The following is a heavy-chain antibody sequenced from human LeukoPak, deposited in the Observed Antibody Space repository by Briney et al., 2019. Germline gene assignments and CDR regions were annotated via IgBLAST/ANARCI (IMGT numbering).Heavy chain of an antibody. D-gene: IGHD3-10*01. J-gene: IGHJ3*02. CDR3: ARRSITMVRGVISDDAFDI. Sequence: GGSLKISCKGSGYSFTSYWIGWVRQMPGKGLEWMGIIYPGDSDTRYSPSFQGQVTISADKSISTAYLQWSSLKASDTAMYYCARRSITMVRGVISDDAFDIWGQGTMVTVSS. CDR1: GYSFTSYW. CDR2: IYPGDSDT. V-gene: IGHV5-51*01.